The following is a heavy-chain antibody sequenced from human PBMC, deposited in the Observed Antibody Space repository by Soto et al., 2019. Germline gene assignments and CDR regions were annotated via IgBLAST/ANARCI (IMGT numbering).Heavy chain of an antibody. CDR2: IYYSGST. CDR3: ARAYNLFNMVDYFDY. V-gene: IGHV4-59*08. CDR1: GGSISSYY. D-gene: IGHD3-10*01. J-gene: IGHJ4*01. Sequence: SETLSLTCTVSGGSISSYYWSWIRQPPGKGLEWIGYIYYSGSTNYNPSLKSRVTISVDTSKNQFSLKLSSVTAADTAVYYCARAYNLFNMVDYFDYWGHGTLVTVSS.